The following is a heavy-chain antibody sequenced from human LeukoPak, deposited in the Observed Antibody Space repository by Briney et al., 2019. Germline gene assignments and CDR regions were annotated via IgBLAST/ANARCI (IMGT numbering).Heavy chain of an antibody. V-gene: IGHV3-23*01. CDR3: AKRDGYIYYFDY. CDR1: GFTFSSYA. D-gene: IGHD5-24*01. CDR2: ISGSGGST. J-gene: IGHJ4*02. Sequence: GGSLRLFCAASGFTFSSYAMSCARQSPGKGLEWVSAISGSGGSTYYVDSVKGRFTISRDNSKNTLYLQMNSLRAEDTAVYYCAKRDGYIYYFDYWGQGTLVTVSS.